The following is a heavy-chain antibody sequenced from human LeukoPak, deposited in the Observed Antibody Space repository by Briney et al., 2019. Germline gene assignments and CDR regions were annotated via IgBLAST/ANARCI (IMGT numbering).Heavy chain of an antibody. V-gene: IGHV1-46*01. CDR3: ARAKWWYYYGSGSSSLLSY. Sequence: ASVKVSCKASGYTFTSYYMHWVRQTPGQGLEWMGIINPSGGSTSYAQKFQGRVTMTRDTSTSTVYMELSSLRSEDTAVYYCARAKWWYYYGSGSSSLLSYWGQGTLVTVSS. D-gene: IGHD3-10*01. CDR1: GYTFTSYY. CDR2: INPSGGST. J-gene: IGHJ4*02.